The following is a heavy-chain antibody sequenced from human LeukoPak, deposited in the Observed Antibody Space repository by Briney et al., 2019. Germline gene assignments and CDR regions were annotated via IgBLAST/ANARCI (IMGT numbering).Heavy chain of an antibody. V-gene: IGHV3-21*01. CDR1: GGSFSGYY. J-gene: IGHJ6*03. CDR2: ISSSSSYI. Sequence: ETLSLTCAVYGGSFSGYYWSWIRQPPGKGLEWVSSISSSSSYIYYADSVKGRFTISRDNAKNSLYLQMNSLRAEDTAVYYCASSGYPYYYYMDVWGKGTTVTVSS. D-gene: IGHD3-9*01. CDR3: ASSGYPYYYYMDV.